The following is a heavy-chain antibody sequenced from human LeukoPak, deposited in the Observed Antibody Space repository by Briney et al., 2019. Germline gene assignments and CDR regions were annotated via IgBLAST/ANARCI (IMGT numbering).Heavy chain of an antibody. V-gene: IGHV4-39*07. J-gene: IGHJ5*02. CDR3: ASYRVVPAASGWFDP. D-gene: IGHD2-2*01. Sequence: SETLSLTCTVSGGSISSSSYYWGWIRQPPGKGLEWIGSIYYSGSTYYNPSLKSRVTISVDTSKNQFSLKLSSVTAADTAVYYCASYRVVPAASGWFDPWGQGTLVTVSS. CDR2: IYYSGST. CDR1: GGSISSSSYY.